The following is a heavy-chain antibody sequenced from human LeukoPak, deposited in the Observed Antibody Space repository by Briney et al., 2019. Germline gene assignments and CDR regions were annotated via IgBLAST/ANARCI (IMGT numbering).Heavy chain of an antibody. Sequence: PGGSLRLSCAASGFTVSSNYMSWVRQAPGKGLEWVSVISGSGGSTYYADSVKGRFTISRDNSKNTLYLQMNSLRAEDTAVYYCAKGSQLLLDGMDVWGQGTTVTVSS. CDR2: ISGSGGST. CDR3: AKGSQLLLDGMDV. CDR1: GFTVSSNY. D-gene: IGHD2-2*01. J-gene: IGHJ6*02. V-gene: IGHV3-23*01.